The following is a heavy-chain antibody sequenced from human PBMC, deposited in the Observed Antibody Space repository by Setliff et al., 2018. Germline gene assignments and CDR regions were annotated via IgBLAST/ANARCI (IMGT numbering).Heavy chain of an antibody. D-gene: IGHD1-26*01. CDR3: TRAYSGSHDY. CDR2: IYHSGTT. CDR1: GGSISSPNW. J-gene: IGHJ4*02. V-gene: IGHV4-4*02. Sequence: TSETLSLTCAVSGGSISSPNWWNWVRQPPGKGLEWIGEIYHSGTTNYNPSLKSRVTMSVDKSRNQFSLRLTSVTAADTAIYYCTRAYSGSHDYWGQGTLVTVSS.